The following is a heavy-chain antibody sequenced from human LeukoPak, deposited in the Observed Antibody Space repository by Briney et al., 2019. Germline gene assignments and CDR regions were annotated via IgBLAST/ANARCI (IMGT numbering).Heavy chain of an antibody. CDR1: GGSISSSN. CDR2: ISSSSSTI. V-gene: IGHV3-48*01. CDR3: ARDCCGYDSHDY. D-gene: IGHD5-12*01. Sequence: QSSETLSLTCAVSGGSISSSNWWSWVRQPPGKGLEWVSYISSSSSTIYYADSVKGRFTISRDNAKNSLYLQMNSLRAEDTAVYYCARDCCGYDSHDYWGQGTLVTVSS. J-gene: IGHJ4*02.